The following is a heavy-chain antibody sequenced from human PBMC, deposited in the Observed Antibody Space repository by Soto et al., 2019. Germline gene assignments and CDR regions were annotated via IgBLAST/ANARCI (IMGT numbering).Heavy chain of an antibody. CDR1: GFTFSSYA. CDR2: ISYDGSNK. J-gene: IGHJ6*02. D-gene: IGHD6-13*01. CDR3: ARVVLAQQLVRYYYYGMDV. Sequence: QVQLVESGGGVVQPGRSLRLSCAASGFTFSSYAMHWVRQAPGKGLEWVAVISYDGSNKYYADSVKGRFTISRDNSENTLYLQMNSLRAEDTAVYYCARVVLAQQLVRYYYYGMDVWGQGTTVTVSS. V-gene: IGHV3-30-3*01.